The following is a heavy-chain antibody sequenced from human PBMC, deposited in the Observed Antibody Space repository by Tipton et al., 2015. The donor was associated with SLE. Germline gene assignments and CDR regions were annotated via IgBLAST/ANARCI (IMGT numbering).Heavy chain of an antibody. D-gene: IGHD3-9*01. J-gene: IGHJ6*02. CDR3: ARGQGYDILTGRPLYYYYGMDV. V-gene: IGHV4-61*02. CDR1: GDSISSGDSY. CDR2: IYTSGST. Sequence: TLSLTCTVSGDSISSGDSYWTWIRQPAGKGLEWIGRIYTSGSTNYNPSLKSRVTMSVDTSKNQFSLKLSSVTAADTAVYYCARGQGYDILTGRPLYYYYGMDVWGQGTTVTVSS.